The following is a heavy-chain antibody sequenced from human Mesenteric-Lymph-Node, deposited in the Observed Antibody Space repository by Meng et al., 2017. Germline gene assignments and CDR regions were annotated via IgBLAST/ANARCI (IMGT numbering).Heavy chain of an antibody. CDR3: ARGQYRFDP. D-gene: IGHD2-2*01. CDR2: INHSGST. J-gene: IGHJ5*02. Sequence: QVKTKQWGAGVLTPSETQSLPGPVYGGSFSGYYWSWIRQPPGKGLEWIGEINHSGSTNYNPSLKSRVTISVDTSKNQFSLKLSSVTAADTAVYYCARGQYRFDPWGQGTLVTVSS. V-gene: IGHV4-34*01. CDR1: GGSFSGYY.